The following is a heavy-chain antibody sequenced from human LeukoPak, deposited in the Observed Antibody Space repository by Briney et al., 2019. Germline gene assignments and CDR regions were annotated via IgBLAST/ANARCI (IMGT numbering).Heavy chain of an antibody. J-gene: IGHJ4*02. Sequence: GESLRLSCAASGFSVSEYYVTWVRQAPGKGLEWISYITRENWIYYSDSVKGRFTISRDHAKNSVYLEMNSLRADDTAVYYCARGLHLDSSGSLYYWGQGTLVTVSS. CDR2: ITRENWI. CDR1: GFSVSEYY. D-gene: IGHD3-22*01. V-gene: IGHV3-69-1*01. CDR3: ARGLHLDSSGSLYY.